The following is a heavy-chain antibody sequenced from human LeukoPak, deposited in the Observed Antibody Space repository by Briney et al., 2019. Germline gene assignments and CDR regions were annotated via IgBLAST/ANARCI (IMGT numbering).Heavy chain of an antibody. D-gene: IGHD4-17*01. CDR3: ARDLYGDYALDY. Sequence: GGSLRLSCAASGFTFSSYAMSWVRQAPGKGLEWVSAISGSGGSTYYADSVKGRFTISRDNSKNSLYLQMNSLRAEDTAVYYCARDLYGDYALDYWGQGTLVTVSS. J-gene: IGHJ4*02. CDR2: ISGSGGST. V-gene: IGHV3-23*01. CDR1: GFTFSSYA.